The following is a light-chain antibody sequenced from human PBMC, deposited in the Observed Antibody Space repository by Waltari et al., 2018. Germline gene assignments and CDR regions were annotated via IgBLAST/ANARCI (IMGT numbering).Light chain of an antibody. J-gene: IGLJ2*01. CDR2: GAN. CDR3: CSFADISTLV. V-gene: IGLV2-23*01. CDR1: STDVDTYNL. Sequence: QSALTQPASVSGSPGQSITISCTVASTDVDTYNLVSWYQHHPGEAPKLIIYGANKRPSGVSYRFSGSRSGNTASLTISGVQAEDEADYYCCSFADISTLVFGRGTKLTVL.